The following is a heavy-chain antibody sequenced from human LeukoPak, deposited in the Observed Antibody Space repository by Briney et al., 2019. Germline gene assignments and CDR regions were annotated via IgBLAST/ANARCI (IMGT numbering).Heavy chain of an antibody. J-gene: IGHJ6*03. Sequence: SETLSLTCSVSGGSITSGRYYWTWIRQPAGKGLEWIGRLYTNDNTNYDPSLESRVSISVDTSKSQFCLQLTSVTAADTAVYFCARGVVTDDYYMDVWGKGITVIVSS. CDR3: ARGVVTDDYYMDV. V-gene: IGHV4-61*02. CDR2: LYTNDNT. D-gene: IGHD2-21*02. CDR1: GGSITSGRYY.